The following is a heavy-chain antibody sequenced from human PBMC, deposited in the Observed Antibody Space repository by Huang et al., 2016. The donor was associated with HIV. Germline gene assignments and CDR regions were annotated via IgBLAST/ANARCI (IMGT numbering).Heavy chain of an antibody. CDR3: ARATYRDFEYSFDF. D-gene: IGHD2-21*01. J-gene: IGHJ4*02. V-gene: IGHV4-61*09. Sequence: QVQLQESGPGLVKPSQTLSLICSVFGDSNTSSMNYYWTWVRQPAGQGLEYVGLSYATGTTYYNPSLKTRGSISLDTSKNQFSLRLTSMTAADTAVYYCARATYRDFEYSFDFWGQGILVTVSS. CDR2: SYATGTT. CDR1: GDSNTSSMNYY.